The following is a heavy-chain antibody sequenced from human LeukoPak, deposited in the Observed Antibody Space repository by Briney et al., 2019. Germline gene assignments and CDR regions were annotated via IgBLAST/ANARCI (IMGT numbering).Heavy chain of an antibody. CDR2: ISSSSSYT. Sequence: GGSLRLSCAASGFSLGDYYMSWVRQAPGEGLEWVSYISSSSSYTINADSVKGRFTVFRDNAKNLVFLQMNRLRVEDTAVYYCARDRGDSGSSDYWGQGTLVTVSS. D-gene: IGHD3-10*01. CDR1: GFSLGDYY. CDR3: ARDRGDSGSSDY. J-gene: IGHJ4*02. V-gene: IGHV3-11*06.